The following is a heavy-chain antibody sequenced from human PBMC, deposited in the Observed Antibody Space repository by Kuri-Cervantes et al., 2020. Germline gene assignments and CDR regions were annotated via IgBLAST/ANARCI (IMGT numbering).Heavy chain of an antibody. CDR3: ARVPFLEWLNYYYYYMDV. CDR1: GYTLTELS. V-gene: IGHV1-69*06. D-gene: IGHD3-3*02. Sequence: SVKVSCKVSGYTLTELSMHWVRQAPGQGLEWMGGIIPIFGTANYAQKFQGRVTITADKSTSTAYMELSGLRSEDTAVYYCARVPFLEWLNYYYYYMDVWGKGTTVTVSS. J-gene: IGHJ6*03. CDR2: IIPIFGTA.